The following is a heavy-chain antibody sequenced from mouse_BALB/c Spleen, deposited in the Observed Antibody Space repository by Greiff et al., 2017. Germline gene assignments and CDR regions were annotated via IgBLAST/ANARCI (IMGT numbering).Heavy chain of an antibody. J-gene: IGHJ2*01. CDR3: NAWGGNYFPFDY. D-gene: IGHD2-1*01. CDR2: IDPENGVT. V-gene: IGHV14-4*02. CDR1: GFNIKDYY. Sequence: VQLKESGAELVRSGASVKLSCTASGFNIKDYYMHWVKQSPEQGLEWMGWIDPENGVTEYAPKFQGKATMTADTSSNTVYLQLSSLTSEDTAVYYCNAWGGNYFPFDYWGQGTTLTVSS.